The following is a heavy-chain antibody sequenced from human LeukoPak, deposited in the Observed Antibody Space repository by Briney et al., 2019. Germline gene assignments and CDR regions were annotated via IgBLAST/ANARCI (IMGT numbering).Heavy chain of an antibody. CDR3: ARVGGGYDSGGNNWFDP. CDR1: GYTFTSYG. CDR2: FSAYNGNT. D-gene: IGHD5-12*01. J-gene: IGHJ5*02. V-gene: IGHV1-18*01. Sequence: ASVKVSCKASGYTFTSYGISWVRQAPGQGLEWMGWFSAYNGNTNYAQKLQGRVTMTTDTSTSTAYMELRSLRSDDTAVYYCARVGGGYDSGGNNWFDPWGQGTLVTVSS.